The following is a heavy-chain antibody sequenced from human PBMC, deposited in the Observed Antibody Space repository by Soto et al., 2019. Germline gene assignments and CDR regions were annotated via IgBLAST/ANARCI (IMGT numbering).Heavy chain of an antibody. J-gene: IGHJ3*02. Sequence: QVQLVESGGGVVQPGTSLRLSCAASGYTCSSFVIHWVRQAPGKGLEWLAVISSDGNNQYYADSVKGRFTISRDNSKRTLYLQVNSLRAEDTAVYCCAKERGVLDAFDMCGQGTMVTVS. V-gene: IGHV3-30*18. D-gene: IGHD3-10*01. CDR2: ISSDGNNQ. CDR3: AKERGVLDAFDM. CDR1: GYTCSSFV.